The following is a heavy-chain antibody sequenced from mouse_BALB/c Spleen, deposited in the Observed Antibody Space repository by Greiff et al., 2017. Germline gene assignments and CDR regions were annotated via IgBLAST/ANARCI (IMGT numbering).Heavy chain of an antibody. V-gene: IGHV2-9*02. Sequence: QVTLKESGPGLVAPSQSLSITCTVSGFSLTSYGVHWVRQPPGKGLEWLGVIWAGGSTNYNSALMSRLSISKDNSKSQVFLKMNSLQTDDTAMYYCARDYGSSYSIYFDYWGQGTALTVSS. CDR2: IWAGGST. D-gene: IGHD1-1*01. CDR3: ARDYGSSYSIYFDY. J-gene: IGHJ2*01. CDR1: GFSLTSYG.